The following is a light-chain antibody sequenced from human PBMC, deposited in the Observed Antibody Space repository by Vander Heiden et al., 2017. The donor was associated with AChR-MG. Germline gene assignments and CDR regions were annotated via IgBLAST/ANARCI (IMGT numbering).Light chain of an antibody. Sequence: DIQMPQSPVTLSASIGDRVTITCRASQYINSWLSWYQQKPGNAPRLLIYKASVLENGVPSRFNGSASGTEFTLTIGGLQPEDFGTYFCQQYHRYPWTFGQGTKVEF. V-gene: IGKV1-5*03. CDR3: QQYHRYPWT. J-gene: IGKJ1*01. CDR1: QYINSW. CDR2: KAS.